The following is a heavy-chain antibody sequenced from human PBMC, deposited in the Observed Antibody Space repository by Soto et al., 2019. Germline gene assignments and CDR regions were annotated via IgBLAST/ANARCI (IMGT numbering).Heavy chain of an antibody. CDR2: IYPGDSDT. Sequence: PGESLKISCKGSGYSFTSYWIGWVRQMPGKGLECMGIIYPGDSDTRYSPSFQGQVTISADKSISTAYLQWSSQKASDTAMYYCARPRYPGRGYYGMDVWGQGTTVTVSS. CDR3: ARPRYPGRGYYGMDV. V-gene: IGHV5-51*01. J-gene: IGHJ6*02. D-gene: IGHD2-15*01. CDR1: GYSFTSYW.